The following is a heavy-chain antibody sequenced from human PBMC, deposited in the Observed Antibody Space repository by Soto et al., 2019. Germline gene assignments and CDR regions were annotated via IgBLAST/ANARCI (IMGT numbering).Heavy chain of an antibody. Sequence: QVQLVQSGAEEKKPGASVKVSCKASGYTFTSYAMHWVRQAPGQRLEWMGWINAGNGNTKYSQKFQGRVTITRDTSASTAYMELSSLRSEDTAVYYCARGAGVTAYPEGAFDIGGQGTMVTVSS. J-gene: IGHJ3*02. CDR1: GYTFTSYA. CDR3: ARGAGVTAYPEGAFDI. V-gene: IGHV1-3*05. D-gene: IGHD2-21*02. CDR2: INAGNGNT.